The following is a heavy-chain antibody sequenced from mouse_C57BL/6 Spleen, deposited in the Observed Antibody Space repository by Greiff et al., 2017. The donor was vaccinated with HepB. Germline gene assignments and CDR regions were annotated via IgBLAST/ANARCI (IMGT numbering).Heavy chain of an antibody. D-gene: IGHD1-1*01. J-gene: IGHJ1*03. CDR3: ARDKDTTEWYFDV. V-gene: IGHV5-16*01. CDR1: GFTFSDYY. Sequence: EVHLVESEGGLVQPGSSMKLSCTASGFTFSDYYMAWVRQVPEKGLEWVANINYDGSSTYYLDSLKSRFIISRDNAKNILYLQMSSLKSEDTATYYCARDKDTTEWYFDVWGTGTTVTVSS. CDR2: INYDGSST.